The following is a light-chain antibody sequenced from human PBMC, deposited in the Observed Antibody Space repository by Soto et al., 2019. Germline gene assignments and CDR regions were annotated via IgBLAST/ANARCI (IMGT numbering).Light chain of an antibody. Sequence: QSALTQPASVSGSPGQSITISCTGISSDVGGYNYVSWYQQHPGKSPKLMIYDVSNRPSGVSNRFSGSNYGNTASLPISVLQAEGGADYYCGSYTSRSTYVFGTGTKLTV. V-gene: IGLV2-14*03. J-gene: IGLJ1*01. CDR2: DVS. CDR3: GSYTSRSTYV. CDR1: SSDVGGYNY.